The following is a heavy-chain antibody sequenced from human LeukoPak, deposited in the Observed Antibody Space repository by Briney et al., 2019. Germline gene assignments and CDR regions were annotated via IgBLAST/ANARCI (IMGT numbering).Heavy chain of an antibody. D-gene: IGHD1-20*01. Sequence: GGSLRLSCAASGFTFSSYAMSWARQAPGKGLEWVSAISGSGGSTYYADSVKGRFTISRDNSKNTLYLQMNSLRAEDTAVYYCAKQREYSWNDDDAFDIWGQGTMVTVSS. V-gene: IGHV3-23*01. J-gene: IGHJ3*02. CDR2: ISGSGGST. CDR1: GFTFSSYA. CDR3: AKQREYSWNDDDAFDI.